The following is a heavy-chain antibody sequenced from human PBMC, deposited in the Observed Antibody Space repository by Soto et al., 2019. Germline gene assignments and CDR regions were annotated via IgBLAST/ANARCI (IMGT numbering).Heavy chain of an antibody. J-gene: IGHJ4*02. CDR2: IFWDGDK. CDR3: AHRLHSTLFDY. CDR1: GFPLNTGGEA. D-gene: IGHD4-4*01. V-gene: IGHV2-5*02. Sequence: QITLKESGPTLVKPTQTLTLTCAFSGFPLNTGGEAVGWIRQPPGKPLEWLALIFWDGDKRYRPSLKSRLTVTKDTSKNQVVLTMTDMDPVDTATYYCAHRLHSTLFDYWGPGTLVTVSS.